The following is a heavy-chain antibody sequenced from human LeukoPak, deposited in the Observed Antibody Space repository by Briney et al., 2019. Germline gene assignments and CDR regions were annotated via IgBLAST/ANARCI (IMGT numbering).Heavy chain of an antibody. Sequence: ASVKVSCKASGYTFTSYYMHWVRQAPGQGLEWMGIISPSGGSTSYAQKFQGRVTMTRDMSTSTVYMELNSLRAEDTAVYYCARVGPVIWYYYDSSGYYFFDYWGQGTLVTVSS. V-gene: IGHV1-46*01. CDR3: ARVGPVIWYYYDSSGYYFFDY. CDR1: GYTFTSYY. CDR2: ISPSGGST. D-gene: IGHD3-22*01. J-gene: IGHJ4*02.